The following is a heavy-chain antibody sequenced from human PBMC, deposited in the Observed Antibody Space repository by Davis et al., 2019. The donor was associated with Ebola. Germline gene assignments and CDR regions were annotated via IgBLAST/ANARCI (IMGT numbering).Heavy chain of an antibody. V-gene: IGHV4-4*02. J-gene: IGHJ4*02. CDR1: GGSISSSNW. D-gene: IGHD3-10*01. Sequence: SETLSLTCAVSGGSISSSNWWSWVRQPPGKGLEWIGAIYHSGSTNYNPSLKSRVTISVDKSKNQFSLKLSSVTAADTAVYYCARGPWGLLYYGSGSSYFDYWGQGTLVTVSS. CDR2: IYHSGST. CDR3: ARGPWGLLYYGSGSSYFDY.